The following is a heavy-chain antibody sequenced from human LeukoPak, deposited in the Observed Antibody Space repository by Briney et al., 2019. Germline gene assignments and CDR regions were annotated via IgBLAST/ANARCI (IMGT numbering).Heavy chain of an antibody. D-gene: IGHD2-2*02. CDR3: ARVTNIVVVPAAILYYYYYMDV. CDR2: INHSGST. J-gene: IGHJ6*03. CDR1: GGSFSGYY. V-gene: IGHV4-34*01. Sequence: SETLSLTCAVYGGSFSGYYWSWIRQPPGKGLEWIGEINHSGSTNYNPSLKSRVTISVDTSKNRFSLKLSSVTAADTAVYYCARVTNIVVVPAAILYYYYYMDVWGKGTTVTVSS.